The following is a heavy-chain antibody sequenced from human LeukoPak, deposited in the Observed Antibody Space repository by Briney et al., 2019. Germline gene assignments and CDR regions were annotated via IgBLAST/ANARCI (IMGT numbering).Heavy chain of an antibody. CDR1: GGTFSSYA. CDR2: IIPIFGTA. Sequence: SVKVSCKASGGTFSSYAISWVRQAPGQGLEWMGGIIPIFGTASYAQKFQDRVTMTTDTPTSTAYMELRSLRSDDTAVYYCAREGGHSYGREFDYWGRGTLVTVSS. V-gene: IGHV1-69*05. D-gene: IGHD5-18*01. CDR3: AREGGHSYGREFDY. J-gene: IGHJ4*02.